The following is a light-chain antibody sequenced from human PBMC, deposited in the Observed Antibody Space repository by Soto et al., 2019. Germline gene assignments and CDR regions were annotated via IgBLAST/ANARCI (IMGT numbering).Light chain of an antibody. J-gene: IGKJ1*01. CDR1: QSVSSY. V-gene: IGKV3-11*01. CDR3: QQRSNWLWT. CDR2: DAS. Sequence: DIVLTQSPGTLSFSPGERATLSCMASQSVSSYLAWYQQKPGQAPRLLIYDASNRATGIPARFSGSGSGTDFTLTISSLEPEDFAVYYCQQRSNWLWTFGQGTKVDIK.